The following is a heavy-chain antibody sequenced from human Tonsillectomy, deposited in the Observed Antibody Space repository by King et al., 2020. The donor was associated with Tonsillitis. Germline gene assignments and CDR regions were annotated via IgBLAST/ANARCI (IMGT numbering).Heavy chain of an antibody. CDR3: ASGMDF. V-gene: IGHV3-30*03. J-gene: IGHJ6*02. Sequence: VQLVESGGHVVQPGRSLRLSCIASGFTFSSYGMHWVRQAPGKGLEWVAVISYDGSGEYYADSVKGRFTISRDNSKKTLYLQMNSLKGDDTAVYYCASGMDFWGQGTTVTVSS. CDR1: GFTFSSYG. CDR2: ISYDGSGE.